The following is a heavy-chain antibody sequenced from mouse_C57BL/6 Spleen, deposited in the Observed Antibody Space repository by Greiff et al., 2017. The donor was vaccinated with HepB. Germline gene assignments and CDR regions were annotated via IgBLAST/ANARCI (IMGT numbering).Heavy chain of an antibody. J-gene: IGHJ3*01. V-gene: IGHV7-3*01. CDR2: IRNKANGYTT. CDR1: GFTFTDYY. Sequence: EVQGVESGGGLVQPGGSLSLSCAASGFTFTDYYMSWVRQPPGKALEWLGFIRNKANGYTTEYSASVKGRFTISGDNSQSILYLQMNALRAEDSATYYCARSAYYDYDGFAYWGQGTLVTVSA. CDR3: ARSAYYDYDGFAY. D-gene: IGHD2-4*01.